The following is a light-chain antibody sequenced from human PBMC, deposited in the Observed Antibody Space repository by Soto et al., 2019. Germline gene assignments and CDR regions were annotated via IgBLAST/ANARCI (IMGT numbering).Light chain of an antibody. Sequence: EIVLTQSPGTLSLSPGEIATLSCRASQSVSSSYLAWYQQKPGQAPRLLIYGASSRATGIPDRFSGSGSGTDFTLTISRLEPDDFALYYCRQYGSSPVTFGPGTKVHIK. CDR1: QSVSSSY. J-gene: IGKJ3*01. CDR2: GAS. V-gene: IGKV3-20*01. CDR3: RQYGSSPVT.